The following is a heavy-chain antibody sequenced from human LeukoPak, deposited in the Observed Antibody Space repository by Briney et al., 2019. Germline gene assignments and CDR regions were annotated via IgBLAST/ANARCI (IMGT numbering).Heavy chain of an antibody. D-gene: IGHD7-27*01. Sequence: AGGSLRLSCAASGFTFSFYSMNWVRQAPGKGLEWVSSISSDSRYIYYADSVKGRFTISRDNSKNTLYLQMNSLRADDTALYYCAKDRTWGLDYWGQGTLVTVSS. J-gene: IGHJ4*02. CDR2: ISSDSRYI. CDR3: AKDRTWGLDY. CDR1: GFTFSFYS. V-gene: IGHV3-21*04.